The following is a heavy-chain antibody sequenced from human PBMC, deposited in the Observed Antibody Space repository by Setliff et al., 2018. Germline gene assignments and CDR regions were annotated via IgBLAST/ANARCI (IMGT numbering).Heavy chain of an antibody. CDR3: IVAGNYFDY. D-gene: IGHD5-12*01. V-gene: IGHV3-73*01. Sequence: GGSLRLSCAVSGFTFSGSAVHWVRQASGKGLEWVGRIRSKAFSYATRYTESMKGRFTISRDDSKNTACLQMDSLNAEDTAVYYCIVAGNYFDYWGQGTLVTVSS. J-gene: IGHJ4*02. CDR1: GFTFSGSA. CDR2: IRSKAFSYAT.